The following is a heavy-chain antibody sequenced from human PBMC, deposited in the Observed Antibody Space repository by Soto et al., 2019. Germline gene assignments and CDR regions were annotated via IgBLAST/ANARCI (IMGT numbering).Heavy chain of an antibody. CDR1: GYTFTNCG. Sequence: ASVKVSCKASGYTFTNCGFSWVRQAPGQGLEWMGWISGYNGNTNYAQKFQGRVTMTTDTSTSTAYMELRSLRSDDTAVYYCAREGIVVIGSPIDSWGQGTPVTVSS. J-gene: IGHJ4*02. D-gene: IGHD6-19*01. CDR2: ISGYNGNT. V-gene: IGHV1-18*01. CDR3: AREGIVVIGSPIDS.